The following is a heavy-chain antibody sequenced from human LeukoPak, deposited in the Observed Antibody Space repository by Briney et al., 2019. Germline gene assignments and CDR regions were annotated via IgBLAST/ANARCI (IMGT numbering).Heavy chain of an antibody. D-gene: IGHD6-13*01. CDR2: INPNTGDT. Sequence: ASVKVSCKASGYSFTGYFIHWVRQAPGQGLEWMGWINPNTGDTTYAPRFQGRVTMTRDTSISTAYMDLSRLTSDDTAVYYCARGDSSSWFDYWGQGTLVTVSS. V-gene: IGHV1-2*02. CDR3: ARGDSSSWFDY. CDR1: GYSFTGYF. J-gene: IGHJ4*02.